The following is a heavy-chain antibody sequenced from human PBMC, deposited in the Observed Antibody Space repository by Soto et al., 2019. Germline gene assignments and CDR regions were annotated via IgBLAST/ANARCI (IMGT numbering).Heavy chain of an antibody. D-gene: IGHD3-10*01. J-gene: IGHJ4*02. V-gene: IGHV3-30*04. CDR1: GFTFSRYA. CDR3: ARSRNSAVADSFDF. CDR2: ISRDGENK. Sequence: GGSLRLSCAGSGFTFSRYAIHWVRQAPGKGLEWVAVISRDGENKYYVDSVKGRFTISRDDSQNTLYLQMNSLRREDTAVYYCARSRNSAVADSFDFWGQGTLVTVSS.